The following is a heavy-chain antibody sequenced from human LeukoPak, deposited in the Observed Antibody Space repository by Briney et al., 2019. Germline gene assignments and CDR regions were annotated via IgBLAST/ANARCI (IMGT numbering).Heavy chain of an antibody. D-gene: IGHD2-2*01. J-gene: IGHJ4*02. CDR2: IYYSGST. CDR1: GGSISSYY. V-gene: IGHV4-59*01. CDR3: ARVHVGVVVPAALGFDY. Sequence: PSETLSLTCTVSGGSISSYYWSWIRQPPGKGLEWIGYIYYSGSTNYNPSLKSRVTISVDTSKNQFSLKLSSVTAADTAVYYCARVHVGVVVPAALGFDYWGQGTLVTVSS.